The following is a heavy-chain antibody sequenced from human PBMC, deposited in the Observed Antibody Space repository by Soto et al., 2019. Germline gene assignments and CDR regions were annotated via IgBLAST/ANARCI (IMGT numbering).Heavy chain of an antibody. CDR1: GFIFSNYA. CDR3: AKSQSSLYYMDV. Sequence: VQVLESGGGLVQPGGSLRLSCVGSGFIFSNYAMTWVRQAPGKGLEWVAGIGGSGGTYYADSVKGRYTISRDNSKNTLYLQMNSLRVEDTAVYYCAKSQSSLYYMDVCGKGTAVTVSS. CDR2: IGGSGGT. V-gene: IGHV3-23*01. J-gene: IGHJ6*03.